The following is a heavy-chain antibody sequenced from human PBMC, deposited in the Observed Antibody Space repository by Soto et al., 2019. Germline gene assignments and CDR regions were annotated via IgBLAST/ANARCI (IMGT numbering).Heavy chain of an antibody. CDR2: MTPSDGST. Sequence: ASVKVSCKTSADIFNNYYMHWVRQAPGQGLEWMGVMTPSDGSTNYAQSFQGRVTMTRDTSTRTVYVELSSLRSEETAVYYCAKHCGGDCSTGFDIWGQGTKVTVSS. CDR1: ADIFNNYY. V-gene: IGHV1-46*02. J-gene: IGHJ3*02. D-gene: IGHD2-21*02. CDR3: AKHCGGDCSTGFDI.